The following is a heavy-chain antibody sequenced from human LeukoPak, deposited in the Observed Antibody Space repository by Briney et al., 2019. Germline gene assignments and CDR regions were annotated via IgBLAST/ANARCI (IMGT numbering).Heavy chain of an antibody. CDR3: ARARISAANTGSYYYYGMDV. CDR1: GFTFSSYS. CDR2: ISSSSTYI. J-gene: IGHJ6*02. Sequence: PGGSLRLSCAASGFTFSSYSMNWVRQAPGKGLECVSCISSSSTYIYYADSVKGRFTISRDNAKNSLYLQMNSLRAEDTAVYYCARARISAANTGSYYYYGMDVWGQGTTVTVSS. D-gene: IGHD6-13*01. V-gene: IGHV3-21*01.